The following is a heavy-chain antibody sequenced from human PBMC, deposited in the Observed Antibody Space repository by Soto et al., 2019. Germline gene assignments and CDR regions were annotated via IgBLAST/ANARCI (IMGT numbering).Heavy chain of an antibody. J-gene: IGHJ5*02. D-gene: IGHD6-13*01. CDR1: GYTFTSYD. CDR2: MNTNSGNT. Sequence: QVQLVQSGAEVKKPGASVKVSCKASGYTFTSYDINWVRQATGQGLVWMGWMNTNSGNTGYAQKGQGGVTLTRNTCVNSAYMALSSLRSEAKDVYYCARGRKRSIWDAYWFGPWGQGTLVTVSS. V-gene: IGHV1-8*01. CDR3: ARGRKRSIWDAYWFGP.